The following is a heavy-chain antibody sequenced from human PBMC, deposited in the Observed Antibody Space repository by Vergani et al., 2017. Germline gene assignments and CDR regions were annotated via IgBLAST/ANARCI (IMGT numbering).Heavy chain of an antibody. CDR3: ARDRDYDFWSGPIDAFDI. Sequence: EVQLVESGGGLVKPGGSLRLSCAASGFTFSSYSMNWVRQAPGKGLVWVSSISSSSSYIYYADSVKGRFTISRDNAKNSLYLQMNSLRAEDTAVYYCARDRDYDFWSGPIDAFDIWGQGTMVTVSS. J-gene: IGHJ3*02. V-gene: IGHV3-21*01. CDR2: ISSSSSYI. CDR1: GFTFSSYS. D-gene: IGHD3-3*01.